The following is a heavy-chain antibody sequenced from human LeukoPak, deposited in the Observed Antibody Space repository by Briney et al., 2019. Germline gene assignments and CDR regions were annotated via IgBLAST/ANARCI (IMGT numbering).Heavy chain of an antibody. J-gene: IGHJ4*02. CDR1: GVSIFSSY. D-gene: IGHD3-9*01. CDR2: VHYSGST. V-gene: IGHV4-59*12. CDR3: ATGRSIRYFDY. Sequence: SETLSLTCTVSGVSIFSSYWNWVRQPPVKGLEWIGYVHYSGSTNYNPSLKSRVTISVDTSKSQFSLKLSSATAADTAVYYCATGRSIRYFDYWGQGTLLTVSS.